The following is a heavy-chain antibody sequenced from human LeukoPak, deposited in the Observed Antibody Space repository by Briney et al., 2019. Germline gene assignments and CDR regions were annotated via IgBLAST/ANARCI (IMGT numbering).Heavy chain of an antibody. J-gene: IGHJ4*02. V-gene: IGHV3-7*01. Sequence: GGSLRLSCAVSGFTFSSYWMSWVRQAPGKGLEWVANIKHDGSERYYVDSVKGRFTISRDNAKNSLYLQMNSLRAEATAVYYCARAVDYDFWSGYYQATACSYYFDYWGQGTLVTVSS. CDR1: GFTFSSYW. CDR2: IKHDGSER. CDR3: ARAVDYDFWSGYYQATACSYYFDY. D-gene: IGHD3-3*01.